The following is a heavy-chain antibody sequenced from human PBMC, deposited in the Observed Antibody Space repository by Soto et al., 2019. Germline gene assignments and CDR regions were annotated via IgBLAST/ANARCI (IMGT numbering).Heavy chain of an antibody. V-gene: IGHV6-1*01. J-gene: IGHJ5*02. Sequence: SQTLSLTCAISGDSVSSNSAAWNWIRQSPSRGLEWLGRTYYRSKWYNDYAVSVKSRITINPDTSKNQFSLQLNSVTPEDTAVYYCARGSIAAALPGINWFDPWGQGTLVTV. CDR1: GDSVSSNSAA. CDR3: ARGSIAAALPGINWFDP. CDR2: TYYRSKWYN. D-gene: IGHD6-13*01.